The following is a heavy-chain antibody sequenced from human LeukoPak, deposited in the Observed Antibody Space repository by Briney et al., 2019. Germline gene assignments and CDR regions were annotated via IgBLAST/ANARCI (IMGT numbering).Heavy chain of an antibody. CDR2: IYYSGST. J-gene: IGHJ4*02. D-gene: IGHD5-24*01. CDR3: ASADDGVYFDY. CDR1: GGSISSGSYY. V-gene: IGHV4-61*01. Sequence: SETLSLTCTVSGGSISSGSYYWSWIRQPPGKGLEWIGYIYYSGSTNYNPSLKSRVTISVDTSKNQFSLKLSSVTAADTAVYYCASADDGVYFDYWGQGTLVTVSS.